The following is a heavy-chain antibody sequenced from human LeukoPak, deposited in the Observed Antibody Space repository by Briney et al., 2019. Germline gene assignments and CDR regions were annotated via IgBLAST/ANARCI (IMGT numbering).Heavy chain of an antibody. D-gene: IGHD6-13*01. CDR3: AKDPEKGSSSYYFDY. Sequence: GRSLRLSCAASGFTFYDYAMHSVRQAPGKGLEWVSGISWDSGSIGYADSVKGRFTISRDNAKNSLYLQMNSLRAEDTALYYCAKDPEKGSSSYYFDYWGQGTLVTVSS. CDR1: GFTFYDYA. CDR2: ISWDSGSI. J-gene: IGHJ4*02. V-gene: IGHV3-9*01.